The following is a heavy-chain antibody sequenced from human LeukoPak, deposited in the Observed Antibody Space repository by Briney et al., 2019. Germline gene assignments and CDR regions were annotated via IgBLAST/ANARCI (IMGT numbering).Heavy chain of an antibody. V-gene: IGHV3-11*04. CDR2: ISSSGSTI. CDR3: ARDPTRDAFDI. CDR1: GGSISSYY. Sequence: LSLTCTVSGGSISSYYWSWIRQAPGKGLEWVSYISSSGSTIYYADSVKGRFTISRDNAKNSLYLQMNSLRAEDTAVYYCARDPTRDAFDIWGQGTMVTVSS. D-gene: IGHD4-11*01. J-gene: IGHJ3*02.